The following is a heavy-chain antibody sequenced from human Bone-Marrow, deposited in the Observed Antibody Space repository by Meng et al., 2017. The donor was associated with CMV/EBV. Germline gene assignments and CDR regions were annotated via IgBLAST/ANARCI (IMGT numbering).Heavy chain of an antibody. V-gene: IGHV3-7*01. J-gene: IGHJ6*02. CDR1: GFTFSSYW. CDR3: ARDWRIAAPREGFNYYGMDV. Sequence: GESLKISCAASGFTFSSYWMSWVRQAPGKGLEWVANIKQDGSEKYYVDSVKGRFTISRDNAKNSLYLQMNSLRAEDTAVYYCARDWRIAAPREGFNYYGMDVWGQGTTVPVSS. D-gene: IGHD6-6*01. CDR2: IKQDGSEK.